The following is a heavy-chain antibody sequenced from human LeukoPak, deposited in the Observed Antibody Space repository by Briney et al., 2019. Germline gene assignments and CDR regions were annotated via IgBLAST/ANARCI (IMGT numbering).Heavy chain of an antibody. Sequence: GGSLRLSCVASGFTFSTSAINWIRQAPGEGLQWVAVISYDGTTEYYADSVKGRFTISRDNSKNTLYLQMNSLRPDDAAVYYCARGASLVAGVSPDAFDIWGQGTMVTVSS. D-gene: IGHD6-19*01. V-gene: IGHV3-30-3*01. CDR2: ISYDGTTE. CDR1: GFTFSTSA. CDR3: ARGASLVAGVSPDAFDI. J-gene: IGHJ3*02.